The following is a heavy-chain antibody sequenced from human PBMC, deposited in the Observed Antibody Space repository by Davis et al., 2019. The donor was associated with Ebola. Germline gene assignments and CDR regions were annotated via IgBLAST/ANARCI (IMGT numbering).Heavy chain of an antibody. CDR2: IYYSGST. V-gene: IGHV4-59*08. CDR1: GGSISSYY. CDR3: ARHDLPTYFDY. J-gene: IGHJ4*02. Sequence: MPSETLSLTCTVSGGSISSYYWSWIRQPPGKGLEWIGYIYYSGSTNYNPSLKSRVTISVDTSKNQFSLKLSSVTAADTAVYYCARHDLPTYFDYWGQGTLVTVSS. D-gene: IGHD1-1*01.